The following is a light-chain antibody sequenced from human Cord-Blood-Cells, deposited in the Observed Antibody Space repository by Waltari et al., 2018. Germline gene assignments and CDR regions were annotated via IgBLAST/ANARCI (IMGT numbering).Light chain of an antibody. Sequence: DLQMTQSPLSLSASVVDRHTISSRESQSISSYLIWYQHKPRKAPKLLIYASSSLQSGVPSRFSGSGSETDFTVTISSLQHEDCATYYSRQSYSTPRHFGPGTKLEIK. V-gene: IGKV1-39*01. CDR3: RQSYSTPRH. CDR1: QSISSY. CDR2: ASS. J-gene: IGKJ2*01.